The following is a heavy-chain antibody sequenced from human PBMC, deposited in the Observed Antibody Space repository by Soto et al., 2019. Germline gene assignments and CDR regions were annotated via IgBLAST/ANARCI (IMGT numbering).Heavy chain of an antibody. CDR3: ARVPTTLTTPGIDV. CDR2: INPDGSTT. CDR1: GFTFSSYW. V-gene: IGHV3-74*01. J-gene: IGHJ6*02. D-gene: IGHD4-4*01. Sequence: GGPLRLSCAASGFTFSSYWMHWVRQAPGEGLMWVSRINPDGSTTSYADSVKGRFTISRDNAKNTLYLQMNSLRVEDTAVYYCARVPTTLTTPGIDVWGQGTTVTVSS.